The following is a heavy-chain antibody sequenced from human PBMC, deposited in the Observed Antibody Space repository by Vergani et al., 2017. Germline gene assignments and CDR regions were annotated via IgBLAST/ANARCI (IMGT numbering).Heavy chain of an antibody. CDR3: AAGDSSGYYWPEQRFDY. CDR1: GSSISSGGYS. CDR2: IYHSGST. Sequence: QLQLQESGSGLVKPSQTLSLTCAVSGSSISSGGYSWSWIRQPPGKGLEWIGYIYHSGSTYYNPSLKSRVTISVDRSKNQFSLKLSSVTAADTAVYYCAAGDSSGYYWPEQRFDYWGQGTLVTVSS. J-gene: IGHJ4*02. D-gene: IGHD3-22*01. V-gene: IGHV4-30-2*01.